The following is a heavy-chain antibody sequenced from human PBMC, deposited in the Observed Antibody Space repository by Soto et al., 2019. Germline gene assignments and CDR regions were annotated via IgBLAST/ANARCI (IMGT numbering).Heavy chain of an antibody. D-gene: IGHD4-4*01. V-gene: IGHV3-7*03. CDR1: GFTFSNFW. CDR2: INQDGSEK. Sequence: GGSLRLSCAASGFTFSNFWMTWIRQAPGKGLEWVANINQDGSEKFYVDSVKGRFTISRDNATNTLYLQMISLRADDTAIYYCARPYSDWGQGTLVTVSS. CDR3: ARPYSD. J-gene: IGHJ4*02.